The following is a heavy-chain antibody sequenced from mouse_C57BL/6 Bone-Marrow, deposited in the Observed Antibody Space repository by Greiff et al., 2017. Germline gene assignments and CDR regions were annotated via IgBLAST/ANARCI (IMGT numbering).Heavy chain of an antibody. J-gene: IGHJ4*01. CDR2: IDPSDSYT. V-gene: IGHV1-59*01. Sequence: VQLQQPGAELVRPGPSVYLSCNVSGYTFTSYWMHWVQQRPGQGLAWIGVIDPSDSYTNYKQKLKCKATLTGDTSVSTAYMQLSSLTSEDSAVYYCARAHYYGSHYYYAIDDWGQGTSVTVSS. D-gene: IGHD1-1*01. CDR1: GYTFTSYW. CDR3: ARAHYYGSHYYYAIDD.